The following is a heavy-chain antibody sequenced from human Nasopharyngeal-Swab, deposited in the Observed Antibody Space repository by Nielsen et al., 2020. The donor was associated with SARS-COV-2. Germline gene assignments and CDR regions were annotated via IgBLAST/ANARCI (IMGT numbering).Heavy chain of an antibody. CDR3: ARGGDIVVVVAATDY. J-gene: IGHJ4*02. CDR2: IWYDGSNK. Sequence: GESLKISCAAPGFTFSNYGMHWVRQAPGKGLEWVALIWYDGSNKYYADSVKGRFTISRDNSKNTLYLQMNSLRAEDTAVYYCARGGDIVVVVAATDYWGQGTLVTVSS. V-gene: IGHV3-33*01. D-gene: IGHD2-15*01. CDR1: GFTFSNYG.